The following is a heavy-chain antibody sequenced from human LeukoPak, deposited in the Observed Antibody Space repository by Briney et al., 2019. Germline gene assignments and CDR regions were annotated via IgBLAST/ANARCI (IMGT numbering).Heavy chain of an antibody. D-gene: IGHD1-14*01. CDR2: IYYSGDT. J-gene: IGHJ5*02. V-gene: IGHV4-39*01. CDR1: GGSISRSNYF. CDR3: ARGINGGFDP. Sequence: SETLSLTCTVSGGSISRSNYFWHWIRQPPGKGLEWVGTIYYSGDTYYNASLKSRVTISVDASKSQFSLKLSSVTAADTAVYYCARGINGGFDPWGQGTLVTVSS.